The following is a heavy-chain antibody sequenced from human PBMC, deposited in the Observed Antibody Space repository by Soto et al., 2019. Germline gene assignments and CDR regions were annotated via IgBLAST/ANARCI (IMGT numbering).Heavy chain of an antibody. CDR3: ARDNAAATVLYY. Sequence: QVQLVESGGGVVQPGRSLRLSCATSGFTFSGYAIHWVRQAPGKGLEWVAVIRSDGNNKEYADSVKGRFTISRDNSKNTLYLQMNTLGADDTAMYYCARDNAAATVLYYWGQGTLVTVSS. CDR1: GFTFSGYA. J-gene: IGHJ4*02. D-gene: IGHD6-25*01. CDR2: IRSDGNNK. V-gene: IGHV3-33*01.